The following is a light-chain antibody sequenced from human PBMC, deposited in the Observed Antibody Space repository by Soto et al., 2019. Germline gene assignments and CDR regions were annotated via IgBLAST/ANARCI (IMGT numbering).Light chain of an antibody. CDR1: LSVSSY. CDR2: DAS. Sequence: EIVLTQSPATLSLSPGERATLSCRASLSVSSYLAWYQQKPGQAPRLLIYDASNRATGIPARFSGSGSGTDFTLTISSLEPEDFAVYYCQQRSNWPPLYTFGQGTKLEIK. CDR3: QQRSNWPPLYT. J-gene: IGKJ2*01. V-gene: IGKV3-11*01.